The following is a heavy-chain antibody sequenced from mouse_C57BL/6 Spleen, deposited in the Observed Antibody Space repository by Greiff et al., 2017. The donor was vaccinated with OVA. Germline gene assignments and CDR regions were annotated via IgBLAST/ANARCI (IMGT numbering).Heavy chain of an antibody. Sequence: VQLVESGPGLVQPSQSLSITCTVSGFSLTSYGVHWVRQSPGTGLEWLGVIWSGGSTDYNAAFISSLSISKDNSKTQVFFKMHSLQADDTATYVCASLTGGRYYAMDYWGQGTSVTVSS. CDR1: GFSLTSYG. V-gene: IGHV2-2*01. J-gene: IGHJ4*01. D-gene: IGHD4-1*01. CDR2: IWSGGST. CDR3: ASLTGGRYYAMDY.